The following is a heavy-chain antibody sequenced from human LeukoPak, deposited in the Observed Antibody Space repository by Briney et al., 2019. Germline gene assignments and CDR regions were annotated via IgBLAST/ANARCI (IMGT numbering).Heavy chain of an antibody. J-gene: IGHJ4*02. CDR2: ISSSRSYI. CDR3: ARFIAAPYYFDY. Sequence: GGTLRLSCAASGFTFSSYSMNWVRQAPGKGLEWVSFISSSRSYIYYADSVKGRFTISRDNAKNSLYLQMNSLRAEDTAVYYCARFIAAPYYFDYWGRGTLVTVSS. CDR1: GFTFSSYS. V-gene: IGHV3-21*01. D-gene: IGHD6-13*01.